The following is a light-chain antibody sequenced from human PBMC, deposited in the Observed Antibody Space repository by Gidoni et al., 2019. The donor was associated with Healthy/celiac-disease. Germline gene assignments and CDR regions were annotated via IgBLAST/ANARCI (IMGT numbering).Light chain of an antibody. CDR2: DAS. CDR3: QQRSNWPPLT. V-gene: IGKV3-11*01. Sequence: IVFTQSPATLSLSPGERATLSFRASQSVSSYLAWYQQKPGQAPRLLIYDASNRATGIPARVSGSGSGTDFTLTISSLEPEDFAVYYCQQRSNWPPLTFGGGTKVEIK. CDR1: QSVSSY. J-gene: IGKJ4*01.